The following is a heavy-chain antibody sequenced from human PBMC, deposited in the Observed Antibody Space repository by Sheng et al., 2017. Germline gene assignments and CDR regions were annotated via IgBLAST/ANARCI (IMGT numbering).Heavy chain of an antibody. J-gene: IGHJ4*02. CDR2: FYYSGST. CDR1: GGSISSSNYY. D-gene: IGHD3-22*01. CDR3: ARYYYDSSGFL. Sequence: QLQLQESGPGLVKPSETLSLTCTVSGGSISSSNYYWGWIRQPPGKGLEWIGSFYYSGSTYYNPSLKSRVTISVDTSKNRFSLKLSSVTAADTAVYYCARYYYDSSGFLWGQGTLGHRLL. V-gene: IGHV4-39*07.